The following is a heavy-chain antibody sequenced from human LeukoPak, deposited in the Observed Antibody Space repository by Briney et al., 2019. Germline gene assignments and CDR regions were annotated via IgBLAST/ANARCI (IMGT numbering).Heavy chain of an antibody. D-gene: IGHD5-18*01. J-gene: IGHJ4*02. CDR2: MRYDGSNK. CDR1: GFTFSSYG. V-gene: IGHV3-30*02. CDR3: ARDRGYSYGYGFDY. Sequence: QPGGSLRLSCAASGFTFSSYGMHWVRQAPGKGLEWVAFMRYDGSNKYYADSVKGRFTISRDNAKNSLYLQMNSLRAEDTAVYYCARDRGYSYGYGFDYWGQGTLVTVSS.